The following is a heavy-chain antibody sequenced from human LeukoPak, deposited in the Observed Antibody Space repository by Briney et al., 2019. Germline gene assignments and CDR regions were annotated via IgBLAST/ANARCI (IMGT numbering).Heavy chain of an antibody. V-gene: IGHV5-51*01. CDR3: ARHRVATADGMDV. CDR1: GYSFTSYW. CDR2: IYPGDSDT. D-gene: IGHD1-26*01. Sequence: GESLKISCKGSGYSFTSYWIVWVRQMPGKGLEWMGSIYPGDSDTTYSPSFQGQVTISADKSISTAYLQWSSLKASDTAIYYCARHRVATADGMDVWGKGTTVTVSS. J-gene: IGHJ6*04.